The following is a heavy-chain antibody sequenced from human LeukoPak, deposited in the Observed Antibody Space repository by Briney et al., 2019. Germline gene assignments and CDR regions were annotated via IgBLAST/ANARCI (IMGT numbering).Heavy chain of an antibody. J-gene: IGHJ2*01. CDR1: GFTFSSYE. CDR2: ISSSGSTI. Sequence: GGSLRLSCAASGFTFSSYEMTWVRQAPGKGLEWVSYISSSGSTIYYADSVKGRFTISRDNAKNSLYLQMNSLRAEDTAVYYCARDGDYGWYFDLWGRGTLVTVSS. CDR3: ARDGDYGWYFDL. V-gene: IGHV3-48*03. D-gene: IGHD4-17*01.